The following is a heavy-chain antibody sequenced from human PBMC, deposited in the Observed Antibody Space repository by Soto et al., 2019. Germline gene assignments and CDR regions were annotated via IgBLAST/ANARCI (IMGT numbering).Heavy chain of an antibody. CDR3: ARGPSIVVVVAANDD. CDR2: ISAYNGNT. Sequence: ASVKVSCKASGYTFTNFGISWVRQAPGQGLEWMGWISAYNGNTNYAQNFQGRVTMTTDTSTSTAYMELRSLRSDDTAVYYCARGPSIVVVVAANDDWGQGTLVTVAS. D-gene: IGHD2-15*01. CDR1: GYTFTNFG. V-gene: IGHV1-18*01. J-gene: IGHJ4*02.